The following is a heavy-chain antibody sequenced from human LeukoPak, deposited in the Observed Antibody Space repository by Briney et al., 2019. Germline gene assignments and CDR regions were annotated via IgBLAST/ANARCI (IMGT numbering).Heavy chain of an antibody. CDR2: INDNGRT. J-gene: IGHJ6*03. V-gene: IGHV4-34*01. Sequence: PSETLSLTCAVYGGSFSNYYWSWIRQSPGKGLEWIGEINDNGRTNYNPSLMSRVTISLDTSKKQFSLKVNSVTAADTAVYYCATRWNYGIYYYMDVWDKGTTVTVSS. CDR1: GGSFSNYY. D-gene: IGHD1-7*01. CDR3: ATRWNYGIYYYMDV.